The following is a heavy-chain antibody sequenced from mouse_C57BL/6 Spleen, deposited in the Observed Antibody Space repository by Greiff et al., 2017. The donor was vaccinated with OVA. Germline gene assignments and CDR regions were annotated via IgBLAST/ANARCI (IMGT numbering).Heavy chain of an antibody. CDR2: INHDGSST. CDR3: AGGNPAWFAY. V-gene: IGHV5-16*01. Sequence: EVHLVESEGGLVQPGSSMKLSCTASGFTFSDYYMAWVRQVPEKGLEWVANINHDGSSTYYLDSLKSRFIISRDNAKNILYLQMSSLTSEDTAAYYFAGGNPAWFAYWGQGTLVTVSA. D-gene: IGHD2-1*01. CDR1: GFTFSDYY. J-gene: IGHJ3*01.